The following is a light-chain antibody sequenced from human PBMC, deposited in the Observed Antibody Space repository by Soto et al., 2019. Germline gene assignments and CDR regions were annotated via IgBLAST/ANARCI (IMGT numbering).Light chain of an antibody. CDR3: MQALQTPGLT. J-gene: IGKJ4*01. V-gene: IGKV2-28*01. Sequence: EIVMTQSPLSLPVTPGEPASISCRSSQSLLHSNGYNYLDWYLQKPGQSPQLLIYLGSNRASGVPDRFSGSGSGTDFTLKISRVEAEDVGVYYCMQALQTPGLTFGGGTKVDNK. CDR1: QSLLHSNGYNY. CDR2: LGS.